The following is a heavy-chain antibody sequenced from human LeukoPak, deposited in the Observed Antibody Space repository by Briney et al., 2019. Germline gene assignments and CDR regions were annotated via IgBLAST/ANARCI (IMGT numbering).Heavy chain of an antibody. CDR1: GFTFSSYS. V-gene: IGHV3-21*01. CDR2: ISSSSSYI. Sequence: GGSLRLSCAASGFTFSSYSMNWVRQAPGKGLEWVSSISSSSSYIYYADSVKGRFTISRDNAKNSLYLQMNSLRAEDTAAYYCARETTTMVRGSFDYWGQGTLVTVSS. D-gene: IGHD3-10*01. J-gene: IGHJ4*02. CDR3: ARETTTMVRGSFDY.